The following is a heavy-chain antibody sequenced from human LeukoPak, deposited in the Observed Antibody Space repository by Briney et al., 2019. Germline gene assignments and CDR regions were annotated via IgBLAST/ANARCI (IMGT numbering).Heavy chain of an antibody. J-gene: IGHJ3*02. CDR1: GFTVSSNY. D-gene: IGHD1-26*01. Sequence: PGGSLRLSCAASGFTVSSNYMSWVRQAPGKGLEWVSLIYSGGSTYYADSVKGRFTISRDNSENTLYLQMNSLGAEDTAVYYCARSQWELRSGDAFDIWGQGTMVTVSS. CDR2: IYSGGST. CDR3: ARSQWELRSGDAFDI. V-gene: IGHV3-53*01.